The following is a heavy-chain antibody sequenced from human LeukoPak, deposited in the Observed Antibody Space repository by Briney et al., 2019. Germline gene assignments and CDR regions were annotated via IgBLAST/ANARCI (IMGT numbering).Heavy chain of an antibody. CDR1: GGSISSYY. J-gene: IGHJ6*03. CDR3: ARDRAYYYYMDV. Sequence: PSETLSLTCTVSGGSISSYYWSWIRQPPGKGLEWIGYIYYSGSTNYNPSLKSRVTISVDTSKNQFSLKLSSVTAADTAVYYCARDRAYYYYMDVWGKGTTVTVSS. V-gene: IGHV4-59*01. CDR2: IYYSGST. D-gene: IGHD3-10*01.